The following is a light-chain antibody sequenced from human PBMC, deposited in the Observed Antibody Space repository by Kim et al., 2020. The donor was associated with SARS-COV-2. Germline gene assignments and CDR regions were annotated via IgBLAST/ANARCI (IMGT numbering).Light chain of an antibody. CDR3: LLSYSDSRV. CDR1: TGPVTSGHF. Sequence: PGVTVPLTRAPSTGPVTSGHFPYWFQQKPGQAPRTLIYDTGNRHSWTPARFSGSLLGGKAALTLSAAQPEDEADYYCLLSYSDSRVFGGGTQLTVL. CDR2: DTG. J-gene: IGLJ2*01. V-gene: IGLV7-46*01.